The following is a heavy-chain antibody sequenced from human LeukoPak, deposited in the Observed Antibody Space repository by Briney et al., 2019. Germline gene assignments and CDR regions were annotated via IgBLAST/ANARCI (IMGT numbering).Heavy chain of an antibody. V-gene: IGHV3-23*01. CDR1: GFTFSSYA. CDR2: ISGSGGST. Sequence: PGGSLRLSCAASGFTFSSYAMSWVRQAPGKGLEWVSAISGSGGSTYYADSVRGRFTISRDNSKNTLYLQMNSLRAEDTAVYYCAKVGYGSGSSGFDYWGQGTLVTVSS. CDR3: AKVGYGSGSSGFDY. D-gene: IGHD3-10*01. J-gene: IGHJ4*02.